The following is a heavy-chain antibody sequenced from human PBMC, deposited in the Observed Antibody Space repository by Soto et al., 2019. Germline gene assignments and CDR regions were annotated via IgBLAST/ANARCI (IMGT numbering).Heavy chain of an antibody. CDR2: IIPIFGTA. CDR1: GGTFSSYA. V-gene: IGHV1-69*01. J-gene: IGHJ6*02. CDR3: ARRNYDSSGYYYRYYYYGMDV. D-gene: IGHD3-22*01. Sequence: QVQLVQSGAEVKKPGSSVKVSCKASGGTFSSYAISWVRQAPGQGLEWMGGIIPIFGTANYAQKFQGRVTITADESTSTAYMELSSLRSEDTAVYYCARRNYDSSGYYYRYYYYGMDVWRQGTTVTVSS.